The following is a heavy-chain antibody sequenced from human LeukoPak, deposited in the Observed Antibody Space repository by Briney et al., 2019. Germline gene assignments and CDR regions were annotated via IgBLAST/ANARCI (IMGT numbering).Heavy chain of an antibody. Sequence: PGGSLRLSCAASEFTFSSYAMSWVRQAPGKGLEWVSAISGSGGSTYYADSVKGRFTISRDNSKNALYLQMNSLRAEDTAVYYCAKEGYDSSGYYSYFDYWGQGTLVTVSS. J-gene: IGHJ4*02. CDR2: ISGSGGST. CDR3: AKEGYDSSGYYSYFDY. D-gene: IGHD3-22*01. CDR1: EFTFSSYA. V-gene: IGHV3-23*01.